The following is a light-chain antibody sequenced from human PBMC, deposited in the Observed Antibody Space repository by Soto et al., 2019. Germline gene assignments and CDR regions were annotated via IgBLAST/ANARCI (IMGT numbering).Light chain of an antibody. V-gene: IGKV1-6*01. CDR2: GAS. CDR3: LQDYSYPRT. J-gene: IGKJ1*01. Sequence: IQLTQSQSSLSASVGERVTLTCRASQGIRSDLGWYQQKPGKAPKLLMYGASRLQSGVPSRFSGSGSGTDFTLTITGLQPEDFGTYYCLQDYSYPRTFGQGTKVDIK. CDR1: QGIRSD.